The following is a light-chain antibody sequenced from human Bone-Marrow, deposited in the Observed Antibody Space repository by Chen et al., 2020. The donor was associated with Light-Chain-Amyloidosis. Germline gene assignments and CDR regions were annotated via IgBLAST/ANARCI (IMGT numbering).Light chain of an antibody. CDR2: SAS. Sequence: DIQMTQSPSSLYASVGDRVAIACRASQTIGTYLHWYQQKPGKAPQLVIYSASNLQSGVPSRFIGSGSGTAFTLTISCLQPEEFATYYCQHSYYFPTWTFGQGTRVEI. J-gene: IGKJ1*01. CDR1: QTIGTY. CDR3: QHSYYFPTWT. V-gene: IGKV1-39*01.